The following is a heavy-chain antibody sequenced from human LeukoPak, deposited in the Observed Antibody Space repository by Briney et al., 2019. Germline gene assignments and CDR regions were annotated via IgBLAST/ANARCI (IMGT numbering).Heavy chain of an antibody. CDR2: IYYSGST. Sequence: SETLSLTCTVSGDSVTNTRYYWGWIRQPPGKGLEWIGYIYYSGSTNYNPSLKSRVTISVDTSKNQFSLKLSSVTAADTAVYYCASLGSIAARRPYYFDYWGQGTLVTVS. CDR3: ASLGSIAARRPYYFDY. D-gene: IGHD6-6*01. J-gene: IGHJ4*02. CDR1: GDSVTNTRYY. V-gene: IGHV4-61*01.